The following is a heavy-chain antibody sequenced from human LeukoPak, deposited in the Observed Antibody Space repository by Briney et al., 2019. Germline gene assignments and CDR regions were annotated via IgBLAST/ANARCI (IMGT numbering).Heavy chain of an antibody. J-gene: IGHJ5*02. CDR2: ISAYNGNT. D-gene: IGHD6-13*01. CDR3: ARNARAAAGHNWFDP. Sequence: ASVKVSCKASGYTFTNYGFSWVRQAPGQGLEWMGWISAYNGNTNYAQKLQGRVTMTTGTSTSTAYMELRSLRSDDTAVYYCARNARAAAGHNWFDPWGQGTLVTVSS. CDR1: GYTFTNYG. V-gene: IGHV1-18*01.